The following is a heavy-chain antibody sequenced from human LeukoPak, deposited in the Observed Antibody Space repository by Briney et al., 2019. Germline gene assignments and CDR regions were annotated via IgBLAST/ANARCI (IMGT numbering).Heavy chain of an antibody. CDR2: ISSSSGYI. CDR1: GFAFSSYE. J-gene: IGHJ6*02. Sequence: GGSLRLSCAASGFAFSSYEMNWVRQAPGKGLEWVSSISSSSGYIYYADSVKGRFTISRDNARNSLYLQMNSLRAEDTAVYYCARESDYYYGMDVWGQGTTVTVSS. V-gene: IGHV3-21*01. CDR3: ARESDYYYGMDV.